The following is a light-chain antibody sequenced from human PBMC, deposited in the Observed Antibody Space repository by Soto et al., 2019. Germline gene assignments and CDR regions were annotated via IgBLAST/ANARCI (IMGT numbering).Light chain of an antibody. Sequence: EIVLTQSPGTLSLSPGERATLSCRASQSVSSSYLAWYQQKPGQAPRLLIYGASSRAIGIPDRFSGSGSGTDFTLTISRLEPEDFAVYYCQQYGSSLFWTFGQGTKVEIK. CDR1: QSVSSSY. J-gene: IGKJ1*01. CDR3: QQYGSSLFWT. V-gene: IGKV3-20*01. CDR2: GAS.